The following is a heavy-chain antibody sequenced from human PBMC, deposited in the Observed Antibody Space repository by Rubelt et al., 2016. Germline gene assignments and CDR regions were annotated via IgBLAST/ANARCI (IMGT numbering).Heavy chain of an antibody. D-gene: IGHD4-23*01. Sequence: EVQLVESGGGLVKPGGSLRLSCAASGFSFSNAWMDWVRQAPGRGLEWVGRIRNKANRYTTEYAASVKGRFTISRDESQNSLYMQMNSLKTEDTAVYYCARAGPGGNSDYWGQGTLVTVSS. CDR1: GFSFSNAW. CDR2: IRNKANRYTT. J-gene: IGHJ4*02. CDR3: ARAGPGGNSDY. V-gene: IGHV3-72*01.